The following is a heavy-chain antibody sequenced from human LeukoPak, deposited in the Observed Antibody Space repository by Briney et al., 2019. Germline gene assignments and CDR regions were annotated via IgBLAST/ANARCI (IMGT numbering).Heavy chain of an antibody. CDR1: GFTFSDYY. CDR3: ARTQLEGGGNYYYYGMDV. J-gene: IGHJ6*02. Sequence: SLXLSCAASGFTFSDYYMSWIRQAPGKGLEWVSYSSSSGSTIYYADSVKGRFTISRDNTKNSLYLQMNSLRAEDTAVYYCARTQLEGGGNYYYYGMDVWGQGTTVTVS. V-gene: IGHV3-11*04. CDR2: SSSSGSTI. D-gene: IGHD2-2*01.